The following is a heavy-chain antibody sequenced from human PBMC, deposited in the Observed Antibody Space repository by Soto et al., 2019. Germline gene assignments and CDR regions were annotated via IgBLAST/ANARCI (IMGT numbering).Heavy chain of an antibody. CDR1: GFTVSSNY. CDR2: IYSGGST. D-gene: IGHD3-9*01. CDR3: ARDCSYYDILSFPWYYYGMDV. J-gene: IGHJ6*02. V-gene: IGHV3-66*01. Sequence: EVQLVESGGGLVQPGGSLRLSCAASGFTVSSNYMSWVRQAPGKGLEWVSVIYSGGSTYYADSVKGRFTISRDNSKNTLYLQLNSLGAEDTAVYYCARDCSYYDILSFPWYYYGMDVWGQGTTVTVSS.